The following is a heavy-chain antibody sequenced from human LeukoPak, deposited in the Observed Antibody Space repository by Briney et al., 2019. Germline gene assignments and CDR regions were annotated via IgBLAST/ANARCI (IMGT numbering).Heavy chain of an antibody. Sequence: SETRSLTCDVSGYSISSGYYWGWIRQPPGKGLEWIGNIYHSGSTYYSPSLKSRVTISVDTSKNQFSLKLNSMTAADTAVYYCARRRGYTYGFSFDYWGQGTLVTVSS. CDR1: GYSISSGYY. J-gene: IGHJ4*02. CDR3: ARRRGYTYGFSFDY. D-gene: IGHD5-18*01. CDR2: IYHSGST. V-gene: IGHV4-38-2*01.